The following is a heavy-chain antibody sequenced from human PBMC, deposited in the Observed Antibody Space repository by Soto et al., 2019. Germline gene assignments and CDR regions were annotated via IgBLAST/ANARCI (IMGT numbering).Heavy chain of an antibody. Sequence: QVQLQESDPGLVKPSETLSLTCTVSGGAISSYYWSWIRQPPGKGLEWIGYIYYSGSTNYNPSLKSRVTISVDTSKNQFSLKLSSVTAADTAVYYCARQAQGAAAGTKWFDPWGQGTLVTVSS. CDR3: ARQAQGAAAGTKWFDP. V-gene: IGHV4-59*01. D-gene: IGHD6-13*01. CDR1: GGAISSYY. CDR2: IYYSGST. J-gene: IGHJ5*02.